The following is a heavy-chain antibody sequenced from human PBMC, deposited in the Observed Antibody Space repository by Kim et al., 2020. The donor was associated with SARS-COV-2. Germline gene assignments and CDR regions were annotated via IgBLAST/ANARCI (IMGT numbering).Heavy chain of an antibody. V-gene: IGHV4-4*07. CDR1: GGSISSYY. CDR2: IYTSGST. CDR3: ARDYLIVPYYYYYMDV. J-gene: IGHJ6*03. Sequence: SETLSLTCTVSGGSISSYYWSWIRQPAGKGLEWIGRIYTSGSTNYNPSLKSRVTMSVDTSKNQFSLKLSSVTAADTAVYYCARDYLIVPYYYYYMDVWGKGTTVTVSS. D-gene: IGHD6-6*01.